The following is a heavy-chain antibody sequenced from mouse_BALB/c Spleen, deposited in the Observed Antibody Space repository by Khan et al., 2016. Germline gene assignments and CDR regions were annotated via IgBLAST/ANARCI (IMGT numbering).Heavy chain of an antibody. CDR1: GYTFSSYW. V-gene: IGHV1-9*01. J-gene: IGHJ4*01. D-gene: IGHD2-1*01. CDR2: ILPGSGST. CDR3: ARGGNYVGYYAMDY. Sequence: QVQLQQSGAELMKPGASVKISCKATGYTFSSYWIEWVKQRPGHGLEWIGEILPGSGSTNYNEKFKGKATFTADTSSNTAYMQLSSLTSEDSAVYYCARGGNYVGYYAMDYWGQGTSVTVSS.